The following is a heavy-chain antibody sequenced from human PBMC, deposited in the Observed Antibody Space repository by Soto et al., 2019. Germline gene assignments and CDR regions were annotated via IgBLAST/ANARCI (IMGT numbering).Heavy chain of an antibody. CDR3: TRGEQWPGNNWFEP. D-gene: IGHD6-19*01. CDR2: IYYSGGT. Sequence: PSETLSLTCTVSGGSIRRARSYWAWTRQPPGKGLDWIGSIYYSGGTYYNESLKSRFTISVDRPKNQFSLNLSSVTAADTAVYYCTRGEQWPGNNWFEPWRQVTLVAVSS. V-gene: IGHV4-39*01. J-gene: IGHJ5*02. CDR1: GGSIRRARSY.